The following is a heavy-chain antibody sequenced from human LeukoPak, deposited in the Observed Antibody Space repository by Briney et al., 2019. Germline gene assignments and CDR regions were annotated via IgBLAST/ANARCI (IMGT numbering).Heavy chain of an antibody. D-gene: IGHD2-15*01. CDR2: IYYSGST. J-gene: IGHJ3*02. CDR1: GGSISSYY. CDR3: ARLMFFYCSGGSCYYAFDI. V-gene: IGHV4-59*08. Sequence: SETLSLTCTVSGGSISSYYWSWIRQPPGKGLEWIGYIYYSGSTNYNPSLKSRVTISVDTSKNQFSLKLSSVTAADTAVYYCARLMFFYCSGGSCYYAFDIWGQGTTVTVSS.